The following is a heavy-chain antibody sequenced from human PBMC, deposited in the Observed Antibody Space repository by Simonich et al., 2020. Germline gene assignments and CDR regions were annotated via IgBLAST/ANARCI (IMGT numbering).Heavy chain of an antibody. CDR3: ARGGLYFDY. CDR2: SYYSGST. V-gene: IGHV4-59*01. J-gene: IGHJ4*02. D-gene: IGHD2-15*01. CDR1: GGSISSYY. Sequence: QVQLQESGPGLVKPSETLSLTCTVSGGSISSYYWGWIRQTPGKGLEWIGESYYSGSTNHNPSLQGRVTISVDTSKNQFSLKLSSVTAADTAVYYCARGGLYFDYWGQGTLVTVSS.